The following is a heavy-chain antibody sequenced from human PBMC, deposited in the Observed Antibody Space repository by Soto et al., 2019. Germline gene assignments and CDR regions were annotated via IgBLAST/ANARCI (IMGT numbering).Heavy chain of an antibody. D-gene: IGHD3-22*01. J-gene: IGHJ4*02. CDR2: IKQDGSEK. CDR1: GFTFSSYW. Sequence: PGGSLRLSCAASGFTFSSYWMSWVRQAPGKGLEWVANIKQDGSEKYYVDSVKGRFTTSRDNAKNSLYLQMNSLRAEDTAVYYCARDDDSSGYYYAYWGQGTLVTVSS. V-gene: IGHV3-7*03. CDR3: ARDDDSSGYYYAY.